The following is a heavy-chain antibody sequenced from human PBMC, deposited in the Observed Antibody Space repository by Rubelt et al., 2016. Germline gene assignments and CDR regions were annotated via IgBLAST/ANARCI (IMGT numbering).Heavy chain of an antibody. J-gene: IGHJ4*02. Sequence: EVQLLESGGGLVQPGGSLRLSCAASGFTFSSYAMSWVRQAPGKGLEWVSAISGSGGSTYYADSVKGRFTSSRDNSKNTLYLQMNSLRAEDTAVYYCAKDGHGRGYFDYWGQGTLVTVSS. CDR1: GFTFSSYA. CDR2: ISGSGGST. CDR3: AKDGHGRGYFDY. V-gene: IGHV3-23*01. D-gene: IGHD2-8*01.